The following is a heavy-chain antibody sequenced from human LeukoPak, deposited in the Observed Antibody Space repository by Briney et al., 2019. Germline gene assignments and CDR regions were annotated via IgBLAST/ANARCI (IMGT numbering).Heavy chain of an antibody. CDR3: AREGAVAGTPVD. Sequence: SQTLSLTCTVSGGSISSGDYYWSWIRQPPGKGLEWIGYIYYSGSTYYNPSLKSRVTISVDTSKNQFSLKLSSVTAADTAVYYWAREGAVAGTPVDWGQGPRVTVSS. V-gene: IGHV4-30-4*08. D-gene: IGHD6-19*01. CDR1: GGSISSGDYY. CDR2: IYYSGST. J-gene: IGHJ4*02.